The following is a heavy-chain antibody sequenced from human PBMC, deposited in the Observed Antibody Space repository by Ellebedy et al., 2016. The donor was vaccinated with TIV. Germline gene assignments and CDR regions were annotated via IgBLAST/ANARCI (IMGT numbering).Heavy chain of an antibody. J-gene: IGHJ4*02. CDR1: GFTFRAYW. Sequence: GESLKISXAASGFTFRAYWMHWVRQAPGKGLVWVSRIDFDGSSTSYADSVKGRFTISRDNAKNTMYLQMNSLRAEDTAVYYCARDGVGLIDLDSWGQGTLVTVSS. CDR2: IDFDGSST. V-gene: IGHV3-74*01. CDR3: ARDGVGLIDLDS. D-gene: IGHD3-3*01.